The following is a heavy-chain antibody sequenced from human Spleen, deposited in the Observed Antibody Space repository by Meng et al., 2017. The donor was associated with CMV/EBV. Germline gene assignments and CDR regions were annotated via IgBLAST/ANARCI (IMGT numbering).Heavy chain of an antibody. D-gene: IGHD3-3*01. CDR1: GYTFTSYG. CDR3: ARDLEYDFWSGGVGYYYYYGMDV. Sequence: VKVSCKASGYTFTSYGISWVRQAPGQGLEWMGWISAYNGNTNYAQKLQGRVTMTTDTSTSTVYMELSSLRSEDTAVYYCARDLEYDFWSGGVGYYYYYGMDVWGQGTTVTVSS. V-gene: IGHV1-18*01. J-gene: IGHJ6*02. CDR2: ISAYNGNT.